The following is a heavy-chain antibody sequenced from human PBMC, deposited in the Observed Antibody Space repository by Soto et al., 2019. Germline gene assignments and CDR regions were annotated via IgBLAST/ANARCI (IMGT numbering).Heavy chain of an antibody. CDR3: GRLTSYDFSRMDV. D-gene: IGHD3-3*01. J-gene: IGHJ6*02. V-gene: IGHV5-10-1*01. Sequence: PGESLKISCKGSGYSFASNWISWVRQMPGKGLEWMGRIDPSDSYTNYSPSFQGHVTISVDKSISTAYLQWSSLEASGTAMYYCGRLTSYDFSRMDVWGQGTTVTVSS. CDR2: IDPSDSYT. CDR1: GYSFASNW.